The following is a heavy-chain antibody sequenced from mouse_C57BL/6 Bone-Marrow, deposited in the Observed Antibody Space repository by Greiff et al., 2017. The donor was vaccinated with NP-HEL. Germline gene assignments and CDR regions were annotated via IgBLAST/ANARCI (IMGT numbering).Heavy chain of an antibody. J-gene: IGHJ1*03. Sequence: VQLQQSGPGLVQPSHCLSITCTVSGFSLTSYGVHWVRQSPGKGLEWLGVIWRGGSTDYNAAFMSRLSITKDNSKSQVFFKMNSLQADDTAIYYCAKGGLYWYFDVWGTGTTVTVSS. CDR1: GFSLTSYG. CDR3: AKGGLYWYFDV. V-gene: IGHV2-5*01. CDR2: IWRGGST.